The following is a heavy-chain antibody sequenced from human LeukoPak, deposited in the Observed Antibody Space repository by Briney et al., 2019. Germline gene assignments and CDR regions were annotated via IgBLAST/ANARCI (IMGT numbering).Heavy chain of an antibody. CDR1: GYTFTTTP. V-gene: IGHV1-18*01. CDR2: ISAHNGNT. Sequence: GASVKVSCKPSGYTFTTTPISWVRQAPGQGLEWMGWISAHNGNTNYAQNLQDRVPMTTDTSTNTAYMELRSLRSDDTAVYYCARGIAGLDYWGQGTLVTVSS. CDR3: ARGIAGLDY. J-gene: IGHJ4*02. D-gene: IGHD2-21*01.